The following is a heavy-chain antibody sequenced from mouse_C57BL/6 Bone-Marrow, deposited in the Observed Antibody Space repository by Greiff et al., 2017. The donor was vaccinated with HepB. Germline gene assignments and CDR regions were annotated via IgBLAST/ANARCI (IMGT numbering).Heavy chain of an antibody. V-gene: IGHV5-6*02. CDR3: ARRSH. J-gene: IGHJ3*01. CDR2: ISSGGSYT. CDR1: GFTFSSYG. Sequence: EVKLMESGGDLVKPGGSLKLSCAASGFTFSSYGMSWVRQTPDKRLEWVATISSGGSYTYYPDSVKGRFTISRDNAKNTLYLQMSSLKSEDTAMYYCARRSHWGQGTLVTVSA.